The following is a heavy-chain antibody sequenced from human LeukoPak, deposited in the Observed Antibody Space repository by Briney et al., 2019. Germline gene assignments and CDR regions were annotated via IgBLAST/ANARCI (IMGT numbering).Heavy chain of an antibody. J-gene: IGHJ3*02. CDR1: GFTFSSYW. D-gene: IGHD3-3*01. CDR3: ARDRLYYDFWSGYQTDAFDI. Sequence: GGSLRLSCAASGFTFSSYWMSWVRQAPGKGLEWVANIKQDGSEKYYVDSVKGRFTISRDNAKNSLYLQMNSLRAEDTAVYYCARDRLYYDFWSGYQTDAFDIWGQGTMVTVSS. CDR2: IKQDGSEK. V-gene: IGHV3-7*01.